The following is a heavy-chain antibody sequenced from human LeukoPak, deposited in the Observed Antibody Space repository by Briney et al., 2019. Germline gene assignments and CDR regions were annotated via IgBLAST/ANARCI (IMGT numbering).Heavy chain of an antibody. V-gene: IGHV4-31*03. CDR3: AREGAAAGNPSQNWFDP. CDR2: IYYSGST. CDR1: GVSISSGGYY. J-gene: IGHJ5*02. D-gene: IGHD6-13*01. Sequence: SETLSLTCTVSGVSISSGGYYWSWIRQHPGKGLEWIGYIYYSGSTYYNPSLKSRVTISVDTSKNQFSLKLSSVTAADTAVYYCAREGAAAGNPSQNWFDPWGQGTLVTVSS.